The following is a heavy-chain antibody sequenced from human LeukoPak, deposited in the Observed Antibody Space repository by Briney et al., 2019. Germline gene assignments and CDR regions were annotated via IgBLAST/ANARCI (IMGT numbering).Heavy chain of an antibody. CDR3: ARESWYYGSGNYYWFDP. J-gene: IGHJ5*02. CDR2: ISAYNGNT. V-gene: IGHV1-18*01. D-gene: IGHD3-10*01. CDR1: GCTFSSYA. Sequence: GASVKVSCKASGCTFSSYAINWVRQAPGQGLEWMGWISAYNGNTNYAQNFQGRVTMTTDTSTSTAYMELRSLRSDDTAVYYCARESWYYGSGNYYWFDPWGQGTLVTVSS.